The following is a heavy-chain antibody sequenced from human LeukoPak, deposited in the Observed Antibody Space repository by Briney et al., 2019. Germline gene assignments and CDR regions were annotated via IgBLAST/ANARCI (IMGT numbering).Heavy chain of an antibody. J-gene: IGHJ4*02. D-gene: IGHD5-18*01. Sequence: SETLSLTCTVSVGSISSYYWSWIRQPPGKGLEWIGYIYYSGSTNYNPSLKSRVTISVDTSKNQFSLKLSSVTAADTAVYYCARRDSYANGQFDYWGQGTLVTVSS. V-gene: IGHV4-59*08. CDR1: VGSISSYY. CDR3: ARRDSYANGQFDY. CDR2: IYYSGST.